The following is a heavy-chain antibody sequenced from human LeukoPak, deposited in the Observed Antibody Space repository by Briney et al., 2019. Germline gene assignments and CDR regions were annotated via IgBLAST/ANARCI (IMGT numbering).Heavy chain of an antibody. J-gene: IGHJ6*03. CDR3: ARAPGVVTAPYYYYYYYMDV. D-gene: IGHD2-21*02. CDR2: INPSGSST. Sequence: ASVKVSCKASGYTFTSYYMHWVRQAPGQGLEWMGIINPSGSSTSYAQKFQGRVTMTRDTSTSTVYMELSSLRSEDTAVYYCARAPGVVTAPYYYYYYYMDVWGKGTTVTVSS. V-gene: IGHV1-46*01. CDR1: GYTFTSYY.